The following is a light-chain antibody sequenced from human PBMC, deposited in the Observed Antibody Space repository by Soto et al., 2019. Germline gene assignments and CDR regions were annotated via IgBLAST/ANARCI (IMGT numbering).Light chain of an antibody. CDR2: NGN. J-gene: IGKJ1*01. V-gene: IGKV1-39*01. CDR3: QHYSSVWA. Sequence: DIQMTQSPSSLSASVGDRVTITCRASQSISSYLNWYQQKPGKAPKLLIYNGNTLESGVPSRVSGSGSGTEFTLTISSLQPDDFATYYCQHYSSVWAFGLGTKVDIK. CDR1: QSISSY.